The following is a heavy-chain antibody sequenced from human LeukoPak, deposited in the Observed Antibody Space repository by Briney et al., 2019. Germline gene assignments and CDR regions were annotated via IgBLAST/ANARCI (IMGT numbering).Heavy chain of an antibody. CDR2: ISAYNGNT. D-gene: IGHD3-16*02. CDR1: GYIFTSYG. V-gene: IGHV1-18*01. CDR3: ARGDLGDYVWGSYRFLTVLDY. Sequence: ASVNVSCKASGYIFTSYGISWVRQAPGQGLEGVGWISAYNGNTNYVQKLQGRATMTTDTSSSTAYMKLRSLRSDDTAVYYWARGDLGDYVWGSYRFLTVLDYWGQGTLVTVPS. J-gene: IGHJ4*02.